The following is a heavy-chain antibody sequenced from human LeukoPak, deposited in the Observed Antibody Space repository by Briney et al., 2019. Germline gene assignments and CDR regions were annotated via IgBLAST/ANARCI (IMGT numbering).Heavy chain of an antibody. CDR2: IYPGDSDT. D-gene: IGHD6-19*01. CDR3: ARQYSSGWYDGYFDY. Sequence: GESLKISCQGSGYSFTSYWIGWVRQMPGKGLEWMGIIYPGDSDTRYSPSFQGQVTISADKSISTAYLQWSSLKASDTAMYYCARQYSSGWYDGYFDYWGQGTLVTVSS. CDR1: GYSFTSYW. V-gene: IGHV5-51*01. J-gene: IGHJ4*02.